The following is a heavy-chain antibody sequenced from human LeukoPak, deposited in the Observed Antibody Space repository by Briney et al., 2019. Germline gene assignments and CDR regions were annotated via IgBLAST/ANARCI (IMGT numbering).Heavy chain of an antibody. CDR3: ARARTSVVSHWYFDP. V-gene: IGHV4-59*01. CDR1: GVSITSDH. J-gene: IGHJ2*01. Sequence: SETLSLTCTVSGVSITSDHWSWSRQPPGNGLEYIGYIYYSGSTNYNPSLKSRVTMSVDTSKNQFSLKRSTVTAADTAVYYCARARTSVVSHWYFDPWGRGTLVTVSS. D-gene: IGHD4-23*01. CDR2: IYYSGST.